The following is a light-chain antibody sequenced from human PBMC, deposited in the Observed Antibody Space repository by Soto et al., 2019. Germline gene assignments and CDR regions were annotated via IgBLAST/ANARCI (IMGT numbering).Light chain of an antibody. J-gene: IGKJ2*01. CDR3: QQYGSSMYT. CDR1: QSVSSSY. V-gene: IGKV3-20*01. CDR2: GAS. Sequence: EIVLTQSPGTLSLSPGERATLACRASQSVSSSYLAWYQQKPGKAPRLLIYGASSRATGIPDRFSGSGSGTDCTITISRLAPEDFAVYYGQQYGSSMYTFGQGTKLEIK.